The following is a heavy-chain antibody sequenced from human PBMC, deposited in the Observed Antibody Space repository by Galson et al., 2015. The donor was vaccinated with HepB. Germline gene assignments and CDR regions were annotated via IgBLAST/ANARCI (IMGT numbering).Heavy chain of an antibody. V-gene: IGHV2-5*01. J-gene: IGHJ4*02. D-gene: IGHD4-17*01. CDR2: IYWNDDE. CDR3: AHSRRTTVTTPYFDY. CDR1: GFSLTTSGVA. Sequence: PALVKPTQPLTLTCTFSGFSLTTSGVAVGWIRQPPGKALEWLALIYWNDDERYSPSLKTRLTITKDTSKNQVVLTMTNMDPVDTATYYCAHSRRTTVTTPYFDYWGQGTLVTVSS.